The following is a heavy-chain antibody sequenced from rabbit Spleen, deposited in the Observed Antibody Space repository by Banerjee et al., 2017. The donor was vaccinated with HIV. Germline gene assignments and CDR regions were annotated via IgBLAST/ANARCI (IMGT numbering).Heavy chain of an antibody. CDR2: IYVVGSHDT. V-gene: IGHV1S45*01. CDR1: GVSFSGSSY. D-gene: IGHD2-1*01. J-gene: IGHJ4*01. CDR3: ARGVYDDYDTYYFDL. Sequence: QEQLVESGGDLVKPGASLTLTCIASGVSFSGSSYMCWVRQAPGKGLEWIACIYVVGSHDTDYASWATGRFTISKTSSTTVTLQMTSLTVADTATHFCARGVYDDYDTYYFDLWGPGTLVTVS.